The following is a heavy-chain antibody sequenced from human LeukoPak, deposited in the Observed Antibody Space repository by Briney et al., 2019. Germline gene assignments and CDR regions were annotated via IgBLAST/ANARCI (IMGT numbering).Heavy chain of an antibody. CDR3: GKTTTGYSSGRNPAWPVDY. Sequence: GGSLRLSCTASGFTFSSYAMYWVRQAPGKGLEWVSGVFGSGGSAHYADSVKGRFTISRDNSQNTVYLQMNSLRAEDTAVYYCGKTTTGYSSGRNPAWPVDYWGQGTLVTVSS. J-gene: IGHJ4*02. V-gene: IGHV3-23*01. CDR1: GFTFSSYA. D-gene: IGHD6-19*01. CDR2: VFGSGGSA.